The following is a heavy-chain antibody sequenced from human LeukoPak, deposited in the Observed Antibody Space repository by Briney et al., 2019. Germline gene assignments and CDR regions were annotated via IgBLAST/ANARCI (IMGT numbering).Heavy chain of an antibody. CDR2: ISGSGGST. Sequence: GGSLRLSCAGSGFSFSSYGMNWVRQAPGKGLEWVSTISGSGGSTYYADSVKGRFTISRDNSKNTLYLQMNSLRAEDTALYFCAKTSFAGLFDYWGQGTLVTVSS. CDR1: GFSFSSYG. D-gene: IGHD6-6*01. CDR3: AKTSFAGLFDY. V-gene: IGHV3-23*01. J-gene: IGHJ4*02.